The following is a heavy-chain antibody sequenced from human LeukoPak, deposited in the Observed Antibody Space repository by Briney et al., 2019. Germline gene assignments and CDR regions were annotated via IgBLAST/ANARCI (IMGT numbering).Heavy chain of an antibody. J-gene: IGHJ3*02. CDR1: GYSFTSYW. CDR2: IYPGDSDT. CDR3: ARHERERILVDDAFDI. D-gene: IGHD1-1*01. V-gene: IGHV5-51*01. Sequence: GESLKISCKGSGYSFTSYWIGWVRQMPGKGLEWMGIIYPGDSDTRYSPSFQGQVTISADESISTAYLQWSSLKASDTAMYYCARHERERILVDDAFDIWGQGTMVTVSS.